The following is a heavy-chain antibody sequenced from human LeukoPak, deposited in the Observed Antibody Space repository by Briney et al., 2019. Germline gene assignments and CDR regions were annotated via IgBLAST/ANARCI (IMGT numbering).Heavy chain of an antibody. CDR1: GFTFSSYA. D-gene: IGHD1-26*01. J-gene: IGHJ4*02. V-gene: IGHV3-23*01. CDR3: AKGGPMGPPGADY. Sequence: GGSLRLSCTVSGFTFSSYAMSWVRQAPGKGLEWVSAISNSGSSTYYADSVKGRFTISRDNSKNTLYLQMNSLRAEDTAVYYCAKGGPMGPPGADYWGQGTLVTVFS. CDR2: ISNSGSST.